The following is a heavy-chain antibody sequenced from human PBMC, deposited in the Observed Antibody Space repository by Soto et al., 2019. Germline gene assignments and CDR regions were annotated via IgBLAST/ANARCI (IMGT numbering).Heavy chain of an antibody. D-gene: IGHD2-21*01. Sequence: GGSLRLSCAASGFTISTYAMTWVRQAPGKGLECVSGVTGSGSQIYYADSVKGRFTISKDNSKNTLYLQMSSLREEDTALYYCAKDAVYRDGLWLMDSWGQGTLVTGSS. J-gene: IGHJ5*02. CDR3: AKDAVYRDGLWLMDS. CDR2: VTGSGSQI. CDR1: GFTISTYA. V-gene: IGHV3-23*01.